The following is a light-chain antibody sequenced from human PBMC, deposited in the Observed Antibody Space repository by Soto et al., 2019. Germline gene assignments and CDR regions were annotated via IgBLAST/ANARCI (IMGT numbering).Light chain of an antibody. Sequence: QSALTQPASVSGSPGQSITISCTGTSSDVGAYNHVSWYQQHPGKVPKVMIYEVNNRPPGVSNRFSASKSGNSASLTISGIKAEDEDTYYCSSFTSGGTWVFGGGTKLTVL. V-gene: IGLV2-14*03. CDR2: EVN. CDR3: SSFTSGGTWV. J-gene: IGLJ3*02. CDR1: SSDVGAYNH.